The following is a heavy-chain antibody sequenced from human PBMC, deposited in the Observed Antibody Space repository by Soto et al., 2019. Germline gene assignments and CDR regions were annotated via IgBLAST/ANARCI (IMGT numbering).Heavy chain of an antibody. D-gene: IGHD2-2*02. CDR3: ARELGYCSSTSCYKGYYGMDV. CDR1: GFTFSSYG. V-gene: IGHV3-33*01. J-gene: IGHJ6*02. Sequence: GGSLRLSCAASGFTFSSYGMHWVRQAPGKGLEWVAVIWYDGSNKYYADSVKGRFIISRDNSKNTLYLQMNSLRAEDTAVYYCARELGYCSSTSCYKGYYGMDVWGPGTTVTVSS. CDR2: IWYDGSNK.